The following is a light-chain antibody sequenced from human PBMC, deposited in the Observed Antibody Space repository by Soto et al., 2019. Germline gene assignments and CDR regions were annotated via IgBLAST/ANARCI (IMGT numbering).Light chain of an antibody. CDR2: DVS. V-gene: IGLV2-14*01. Sequence: QSALTQPASVSGSPGPSITISCTGTSSDIGDYNYVSWYQQHTGKAPKLMIYDVSNRPSGVSNRFSGSKSGNTASLTISGLQAEDEGDYYCSSYTSSSTVVFGGGTKLTVL. CDR3: SSYTSSSTVV. CDR1: SSDIGDYNY. J-gene: IGLJ2*01.